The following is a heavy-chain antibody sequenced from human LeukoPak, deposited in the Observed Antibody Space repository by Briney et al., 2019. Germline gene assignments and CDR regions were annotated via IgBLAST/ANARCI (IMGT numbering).Heavy chain of an antibody. Sequence: SETLSLTCTVSGVSISSYYWSWIRQPPGKGLEWIGYIYNSGSTNYNPSLKSRVTISVDTSKNQSSLKLSSVTAADTAVYYCAREYYDFGSWFYPYCRGTLVIASS. CDR1: GVSISSYY. D-gene: IGHD3-3*01. J-gene: IGHJ5*02. CDR2: IYNSGST. V-gene: IGHV4-59*01. CDR3: AREYYDFGSWFYP.